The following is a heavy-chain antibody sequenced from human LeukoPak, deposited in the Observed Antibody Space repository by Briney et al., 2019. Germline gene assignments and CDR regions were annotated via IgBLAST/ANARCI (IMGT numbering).Heavy chain of an antibody. CDR2: IRSRPNGGTT. Sequence: GGSLRLSCVASGFTVSSKYMSWVRQAPGKGLEWVGFIRSRPNGGTTEYAASVRGRFTISRDDSKSIAYLQMNSLITEDTAVYYCAKEFCSGGDCYFVFDHWGQGTLVTVSS. CDR3: AKEFCSGGDCYFVFDH. D-gene: IGHD2-15*01. J-gene: IGHJ4*02. CDR1: GFTVSSKY. V-gene: IGHV3-49*04.